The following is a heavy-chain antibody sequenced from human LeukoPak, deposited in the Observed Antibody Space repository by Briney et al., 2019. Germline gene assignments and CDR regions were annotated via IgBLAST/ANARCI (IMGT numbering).Heavy chain of an antibody. Sequence: ASVKVSCKASGYTFTDYYFHWVRQASGQGLGWMGWINPNSGGTNYAQKFQGRVTMTRDTSISTVYMELRSLTSDDTAVYYCARNRYGYNFGYWAQGTLVTVSS. D-gene: IGHD5-24*01. V-gene: IGHV1-2*02. CDR2: INPNSGGT. CDR3: ARNRYGYNFGY. J-gene: IGHJ4*02. CDR1: GYTFTDYY.